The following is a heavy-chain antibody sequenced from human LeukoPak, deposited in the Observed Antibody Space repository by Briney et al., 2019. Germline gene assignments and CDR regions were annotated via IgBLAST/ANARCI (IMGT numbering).Heavy chain of an antibody. V-gene: IGHV4-61*02. Sequence: PSETLSLTCTVSGGSISSGSYYWSWTRQPAGKGLEWIGRIYTSGSTNYNPSLKSRVTISVDTSKNQFSLKLSSVTAADTAVYYCAREKDDYGDYAWFDPWGQGTLVTVSS. J-gene: IGHJ5*02. CDR3: AREKDDYGDYAWFDP. CDR1: GGSISSGSYY. D-gene: IGHD4-17*01. CDR2: IYTSGST.